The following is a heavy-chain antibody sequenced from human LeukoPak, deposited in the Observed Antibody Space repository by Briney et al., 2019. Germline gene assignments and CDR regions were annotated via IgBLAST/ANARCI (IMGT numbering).Heavy chain of an antibody. CDR1: GFTFGSYA. Sequence: PGGSLRLSCAASGFTFGSYAMSWVRQAPGKGLEWVSAISGSADRTYYADSVKGRFTVSRDTSKNTLFLQMNSLRAEDTAIYYCVKLLRGVVVPYFDYWGQGTLVTVSS. J-gene: IGHJ4*02. CDR2: ISGSADRT. CDR3: VKLLRGVVVPYFDY. D-gene: IGHD3-10*01. V-gene: IGHV3-23*01.